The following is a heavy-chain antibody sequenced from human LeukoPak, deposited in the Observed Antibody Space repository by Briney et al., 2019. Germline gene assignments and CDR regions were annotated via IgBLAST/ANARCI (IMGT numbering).Heavy chain of an antibody. CDR3: ARILVVPASIRRSGAFDI. Sequence: SETLSLTCAVYGGSFSGYYWSWIRQAPGKGLEWIGEINHSGSTNYNPSLKSRVTISVDTSKNQFSLKLSSVTAADTAVYYCARILVVPASIRRSGAFDIWGQGTMVTVSS. V-gene: IGHV4-34*01. CDR2: INHSGST. CDR1: GGSFSGYY. J-gene: IGHJ3*02. D-gene: IGHD2-2*02.